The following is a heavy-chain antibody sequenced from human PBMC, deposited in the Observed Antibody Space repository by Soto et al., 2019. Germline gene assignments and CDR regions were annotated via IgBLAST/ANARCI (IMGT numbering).Heavy chain of an antibody. J-gene: IGHJ1*01. V-gene: IGHV3-23*01. Sequence: EVQLLESGGGLVQPGGSLRLSCAASGFTFSSYAMSCVRQAPGKRLEWVSAISGSGGSTYYADSVKLRFTISRDNSKNTLNRQMNSLSVEDTAVYYCGKDRQYYGFGESFQHCGKGTLVTFSS. CDR1: GFTFSSYA. D-gene: IGHD3-10*01. CDR3: GKDRQYYGFGESFQH. CDR2: ISGSGGST.